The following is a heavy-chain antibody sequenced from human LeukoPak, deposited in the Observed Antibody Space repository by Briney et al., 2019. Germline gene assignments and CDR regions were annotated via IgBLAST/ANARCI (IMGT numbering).Heavy chain of an antibody. CDR2: IRSSANTI. D-gene: IGHD2/OR15-2a*01. V-gene: IGHV3-11*04. J-gene: IGHJ4*02. CDR1: GFTFSDYY. CDR3: ARVLSSSTLDY. Sequence: PGGSLRLSCAASGFTFSDYYMSWIRQAPGKGLEWISYIRSSANTIYYADSVKGRFTISRDNAKNSLYLQMNSLRAEDTAVYYCARVLSSSTLDYWGQGTLVVVSS.